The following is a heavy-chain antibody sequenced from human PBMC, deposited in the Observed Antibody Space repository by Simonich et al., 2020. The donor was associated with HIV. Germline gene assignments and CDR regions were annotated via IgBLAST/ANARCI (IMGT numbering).Heavy chain of an antibody. CDR2: ISWNSVSI. V-gene: IGHV3-9*03. CDR1: GFTFDDYA. CDR3: AKDRYSSSSGSFDY. D-gene: IGHD6-6*01. Sequence: EVQLVESGGGLVQPGRSLRLSCAASGFTFDDYAMHWVRQAHGKGLEWVSGISWNSVSICYADSVKGRFTISRDNAKNSLYLQMNSLRAEDMALYYCAKDRYSSSSGSFDYWGQGTLVTVSS. J-gene: IGHJ4*02.